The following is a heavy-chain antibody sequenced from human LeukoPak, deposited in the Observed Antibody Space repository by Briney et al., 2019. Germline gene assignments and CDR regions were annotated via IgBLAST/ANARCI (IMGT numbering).Heavy chain of an antibody. CDR1: GFTFSHFW. Sequence: GGSLRLSCAASGFTFSHFWMSWVRQAPGKGLEWVANIKEDGSEKYYLDSVKGRFTISRDNAKNALYLQMNNLRAEDTAVYYCSTYGSGRKFDYWGQGTLVTVSS. J-gene: IGHJ4*02. D-gene: IGHD3-10*01. V-gene: IGHV3-7*01. CDR2: IKEDGSEK. CDR3: STYGSGRKFDY.